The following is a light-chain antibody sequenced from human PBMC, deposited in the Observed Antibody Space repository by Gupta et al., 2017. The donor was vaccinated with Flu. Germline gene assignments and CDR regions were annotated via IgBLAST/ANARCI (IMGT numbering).Light chain of an antibody. J-gene: IGKJ1*01. CDR1: QSVKNW. V-gene: IGKV1-5*03. CDR3: QQYNSYPWT. Sequence: DIQMTQSPPTLSASVGDRVTITCRASQSVKNWLAWFQQKPGKAPNLLIYAASSLDSGVPSRFSGGGSGTEFTLTISSLQPDDFATYYCQQYNSYPWTFGQGTKVEIK. CDR2: AAS.